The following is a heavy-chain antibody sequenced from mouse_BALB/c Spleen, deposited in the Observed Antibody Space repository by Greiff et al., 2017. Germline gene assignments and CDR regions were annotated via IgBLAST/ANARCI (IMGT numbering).Heavy chain of an antibody. CDR3: ARERSYGYEAMDY. CDR2: INPSNGRT. Sequence: QVQLQPPGAELVKPGASVKLSCKASGYTFTSYWMHWVKQRPGQGLEWIGEINPSNGRTNYNEKFKSKATLTVDKSSSTAYMQLSSLTSEDSAVYYCARERSYGYEAMDYWGQGTSVTVSA. J-gene: IGHJ4*01. V-gene: IGHV1S81*02. CDR1: GYTFTSYW. D-gene: IGHD1-2*01.